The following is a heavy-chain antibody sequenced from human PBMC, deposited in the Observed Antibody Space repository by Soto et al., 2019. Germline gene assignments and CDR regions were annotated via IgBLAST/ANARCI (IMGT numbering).Heavy chain of an antibody. CDR1: GFTFSTYW. Sequence: EVQLVESGGGLVQPGGSLRLSCAASGFTFSTYWMHWVRQAPGKGLEWVSRINTDGSTTNHADSVKGRFTISRDNAKNTLYLQMNSLRAEDTAVHYCTRDSGGRDAYWGQGTLVTVSS. D-gene: IGHD2-15*01. V-gene: IGHV3-74*01. CDR3: TRDSGGRDAY. J-gene: IGHJ4*02. CDR2: INTDGSTT.